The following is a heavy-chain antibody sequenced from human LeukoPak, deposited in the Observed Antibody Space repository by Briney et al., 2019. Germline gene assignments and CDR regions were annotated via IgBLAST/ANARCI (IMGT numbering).Heavy chain of an antibody. Sequence: SETLSLTCTVSGGSISSSTFYWGWIRQPPGKGLEWIGSLYYSGSTYYNPSLKSRVTMSIDTSTNQFSLRLSSVTAADTAIYYCARETSWRYFDYWGQGILVTVSS. CDR3: ARETSWRYFDY. D-gene: IGHD5-24*01. V-gene: IGHV4-39*07. CDR1: GGSISSSTFY. CDR2: LYYSGST. J-gene: IGHJ4*02.